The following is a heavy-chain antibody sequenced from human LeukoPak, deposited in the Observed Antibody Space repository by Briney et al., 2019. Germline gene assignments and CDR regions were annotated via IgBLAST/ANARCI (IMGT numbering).Heavy chain of an antibody. CDR2: INYSGST. D-gene: IGHD6-13*01. Sequence: SETLSLTCTVSGGSISNYFWSWVRQPPGKRLEWIGYINYSGSTNCNPSLKSRVTISVDTSKNQFSLKLSSVTAADTAVYYCARRGYSSSWSSGRGAFDIWGQGTMVTVSS. J-gene: IGHJ3*02. CDR3: ARRGYSSSWSSGRGAFDI. CDR1: GGSISNYF. V-gene: IGHV4-59*12.